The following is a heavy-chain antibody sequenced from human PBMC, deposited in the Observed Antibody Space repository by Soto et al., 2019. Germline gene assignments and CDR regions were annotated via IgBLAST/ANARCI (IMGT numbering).Heavy chain of an antibody. CDR3: TVWGSGNDFGAA. Sequence: EVQLVESGGGLVQPGGSLRLSCAASGFTFSDHYMDWVRQAPGKGLEWVGRSKNKADSYTTEYAASGKGRFTISRDGSKNSLFLQMTSLKTGDTAVYYCTVWGSGNDFGAAWGQGILVTVSS. J-gene: IGHJ4*02. CDR2: SKNKADSYTT. CDR1: GFTFSDHY. V-gene: IGHV3-72*01. D-gene: IGHD3-10*01.